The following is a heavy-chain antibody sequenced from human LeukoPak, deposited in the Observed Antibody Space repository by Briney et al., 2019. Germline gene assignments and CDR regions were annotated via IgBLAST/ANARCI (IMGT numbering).Heavy chain of an antibody. J-gene: IGHJ3*02. CDR3: ARPTVAGSRLGAFDI. CDR1: GFTFSDYA. CDR2: ITGSGGST. V-gene: IGHV3-23*01. D-gene: IGHD6-19*01. Sequence: PGGSLRLSCAASGFTFSDYAMSWVRQAPGKGLDWVSAITGSGGSTYYADSVKGRFTISRDKSKNTLHLQMNSLRVEDTAGYYCARPTVAGSRLGAFDIWGQGTMVTVSS.